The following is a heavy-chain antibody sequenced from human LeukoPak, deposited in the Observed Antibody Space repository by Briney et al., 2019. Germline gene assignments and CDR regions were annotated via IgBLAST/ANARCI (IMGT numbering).Heavy chain of an antibody. D-gene: IGHD3-22*01. CDR3: ATPYYYDSGPMDV. CDR1: GFTFSDYY. V-gene: IGHV3-11*01. J-gene: IGHJ6*02. CDR2: ISSSGSTI. Sequence: GGSLRLSCAASGFTFSDYYMSWIRQAPGKGLEWVSYISSSGSTIYYADSVKGRFTISRDNAKNSLYLQMNSLRAEDTAVYYCATPYYYDSGPMDVWGQGTTATVSS.